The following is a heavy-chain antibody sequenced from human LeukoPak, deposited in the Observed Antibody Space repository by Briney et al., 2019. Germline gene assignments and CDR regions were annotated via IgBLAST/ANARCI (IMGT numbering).Heavy chain of an antibody. V-gene: IGHV3-66*01. CDR2: IYSGGYT. D-gene: IGHD1-26*01. CDR3: ARRLEYSGSKGVLDY. CDR1: GFTVTTNY. J-gene: IGHJ4*02. Sequence: SGGSLRLSCAASGFTVTTNYMTWVRQAPGKGLEWVSIIYSGGYTDYADSVKGRFTISRDNSKNTLDLQMNSLRAEDTAVYYCARRLEYSGSKGVLDYWGQGTLVTVSS.